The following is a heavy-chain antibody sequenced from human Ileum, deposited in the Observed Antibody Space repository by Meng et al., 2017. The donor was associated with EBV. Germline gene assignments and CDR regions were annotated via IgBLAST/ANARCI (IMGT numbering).Heavy chain of an antibody. CDR2: ITTYNGDT. CDR3: ARTYYGSYGFDY. J-gene: IGHJ4*02. CDR1: GYRFTAFG. Sequence: VQLVQSGAEVKKPGASVTVSCKASGYRFTAFGISWVRQAPGQGPEWMGWITTYNGDTKYAQKFQGRVTMTRETSTNTAYMELTSLRSDDTAVYYCARTYYGSYGFDYWGQGTLVTVSS. D-gene: IGHD3-10*01. V-gene: IGHV1-18*01.